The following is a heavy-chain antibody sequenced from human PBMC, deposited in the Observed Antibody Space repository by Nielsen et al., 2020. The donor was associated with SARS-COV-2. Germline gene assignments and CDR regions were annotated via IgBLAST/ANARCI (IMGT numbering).Heavy chain of an antibody. Sequence: GGSLRLSCTASGFTFGDYAMSWFRQAPGKGLEWVGFIRSKAYGGTTEDAASVKGRFTISRDDSKSIAYLQMNSLKTEDTAVYYCTRELLWFGEANWFDPWGQGTLVTVSS. CDR3: TRELLWFGEANWFDP. CDR1: GFTFGDYA. D-gene: IGHD3-10*01. J-gene: IGHJ5*02. V-gene: IGHV3-49*03. CDR2: IRSKAYGGTT.